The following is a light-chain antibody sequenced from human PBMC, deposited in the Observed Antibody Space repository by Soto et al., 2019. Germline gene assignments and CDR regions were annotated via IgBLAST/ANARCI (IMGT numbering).Light chain of an antibody. CDR3: QQFQSYPLT. Sequence: AIQMTQSPSSLSASADDSVTISCRASQAISSALAWYQQKPGKPPKLLIYDVSTLEGGVPSRFSGSGSGTDFTLSISSLQPEDFATYYCQQFQSYPLTFGGGTNVE. CDR1: QAISSA. CDR2: DVS. V-gene: IGKV1-13*02. J-gene: IGKJ4*01.